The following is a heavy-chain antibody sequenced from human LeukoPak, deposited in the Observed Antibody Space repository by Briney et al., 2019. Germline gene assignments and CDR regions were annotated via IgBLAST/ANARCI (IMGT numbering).Heavy chain of an antibody. J-gene: IGHJ4*02. D-gene: IGHD3-22*01. CDR1: GFTFSSYG. CDR2: ISYDGSNK. V-gene: IGHV3-30*18. CDR3: AKGMYDSGGYFDY. Sequence: PGRSLRLSCAASGFTFSSYGMHWVRQAPGKGLEWVAVISYDGSNKYYADSVKGRFTISRDNSKNTLYLQMNSLRAEDTAVYYCAKGMYDSGGYFDYWGQGTLVTVSS.